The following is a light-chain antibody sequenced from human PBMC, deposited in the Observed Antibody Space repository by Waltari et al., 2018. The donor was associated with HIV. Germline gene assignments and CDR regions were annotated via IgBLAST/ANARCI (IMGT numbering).Light chain of an antibody. J-gene: IGLJ2*01. CDR1: ELGGKY. V-gene: IGLV3-1*01. Sequence: SYDLTQPPSVSVSLGQTASITCSGDELGGKYVCWYQTRPGQSPGVVIFQDSERPSGIPERFSGSNSWNTATLTISGTQAMDEAAYYCQAWDINTAVFGGGTKLTVL. CDR2: QDS. CDR3: QAWDINTAV.